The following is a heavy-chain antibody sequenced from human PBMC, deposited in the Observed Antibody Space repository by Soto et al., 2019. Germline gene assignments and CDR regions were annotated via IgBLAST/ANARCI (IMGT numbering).Heavy chain of an antibody. D-gene: IGHD3-16*01. V-gene: IGHV3-74*03. CDR1: GFTFSGHW. J-gene: IGHJ4*02. CDR3: ARGRWTYYADS. CDR2: IDTDGSTGGT. Sequence: EVRLVESGGALVPPGGSLRLTCEASGFTFSGHWMHWVRRAPGKGLVWVSHIDTDGSTGGTSYADSVKGRVTVSRDDSNDRLYVQMNDLRVEDTAVYYCARGRWTYYADSWGQGTLVTVSS.